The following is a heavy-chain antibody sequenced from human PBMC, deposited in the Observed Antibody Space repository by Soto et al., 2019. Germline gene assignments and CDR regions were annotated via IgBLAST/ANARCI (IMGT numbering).Heavy chain of an antibody. D-gene: IGHD3-22*01. CDR2: FDPEDGET. CDR1: GYTLTELS. CDR3: ATPGSYYYDSSGSEYFQH. Sequence: GASVKVSCKVSGYTLTELSMHWVRQAPGKGLEWMGGFDPEDGETIYAQKFQGRVTMTEDTSTDTAYMELSSLRSEDTAVYYCATPGSYYYDSSGSEYFQHWGQGTLVTVSS. V-gene: IGHV1-24*01. J-gene: IGHJ1*01.